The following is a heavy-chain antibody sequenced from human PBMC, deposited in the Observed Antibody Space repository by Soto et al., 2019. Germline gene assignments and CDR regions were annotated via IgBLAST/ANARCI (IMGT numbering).Heavy chain of an antibody. V-gene: IGHV4-59*12. CDR1: GGSISSYY. Sequence: PSETLSLTCAVSGGSISSYYWSWIRQPPGKGLEWIGYIYYSGSTNYNPSLKSRVTISVDTSKNQFSLKLSSVTAADTAVYYCARSPRRDYDFWSGYYPADWFDLWGQGTLVTVSS. D-gene: IGHD3-3*01. CDR3: ARSPRRDYDFWSGYYPADWFDL. CDR2: IYYSGST. J-gene: IGHJ5*02.